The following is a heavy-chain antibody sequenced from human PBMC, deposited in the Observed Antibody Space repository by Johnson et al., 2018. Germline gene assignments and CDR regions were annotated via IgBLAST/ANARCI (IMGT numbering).Heavy chain of an antibody. CDR3: TRVSRSGSSTRSGFFDH. Sequence: QVQLVQSGGGVVQPGRSLRLSCAVSGFTFSSYPMHWVRQAPGKGLEWVALMSHDGLIKHYADSVNGRFTISRDNSRNTLSLQMNSLRGEDTAVYFCTRVSRSGSSTRSGFFDHWGQGILVTVSS. J-gene: IGHJ4*02. D-gene: IGHD1-26*01. CDR2: MSHDGLIK. V-gene: IGHV3-33*05. CDR1: GFTFSSYP.